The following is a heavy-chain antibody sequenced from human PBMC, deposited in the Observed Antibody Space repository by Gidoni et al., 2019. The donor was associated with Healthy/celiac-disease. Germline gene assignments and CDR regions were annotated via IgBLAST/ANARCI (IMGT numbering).Heavy chain of an antibody. V-gene: IGHV4-34*01. CDR3: ARGDNSGWPLYYYYMDV. J-gene: IGHJ6*03. CDR1: GGSFSGYY. D-gene: IGHD6-19*01. CDR2: INHSGST. Sequence: QVQLQQWGAGLLKPSETLSLTCAVDGGSFSGYYWSWIRQPPGKGLEWIGEINHSGSTNYNPSLKSRVTISVDTSKNQFSLKLSSVTAADTAVYYCARGDNSGWPLYYYYMDVWGKGTTVTVSS.